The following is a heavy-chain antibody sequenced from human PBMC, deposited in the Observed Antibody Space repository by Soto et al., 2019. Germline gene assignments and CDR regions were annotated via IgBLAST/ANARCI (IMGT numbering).Heavy chain of an antibody. CDR2: ISSDGHHQ. CDR3: SRGAYYPQSSGLHADY. CDR1: GFTFNDYA. Sequence: PLRVSCATSGFTFNDYAMYWVRQAPGQGLEWVAIISSDGHHQFYLDNLRGRFTVSRDNSKNTLYLQMNSLRPEDTAVYYCSRGAYYPQSSGLHADYWGPGTVVTVSS. J-gene: IGHJ4*02. D-gene: IGHD3-22*01. V-gene: IGHV3-30*03.